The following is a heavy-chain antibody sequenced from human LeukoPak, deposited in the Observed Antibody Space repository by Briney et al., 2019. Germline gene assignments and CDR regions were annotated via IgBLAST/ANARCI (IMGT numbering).Heavy chain of an antibody. CDR3: ARLYNWNSGSDP. CDR1: GGTFSSYA. J-gene: IGHJ5*02. D-gene: IGHD1-7*01. Sequence: SVKVSCKASGGTFSSYAISWVRQAPGQGLEWMGGIIPIFGTANYAQKFQGRVTITADESTSTAYMELSSLRSEDTAVYYCARLYNWNSGSDPWGQGTLVTVSS. V-gene: IGHV1-69*13. CDR2: IIPIFGTA.